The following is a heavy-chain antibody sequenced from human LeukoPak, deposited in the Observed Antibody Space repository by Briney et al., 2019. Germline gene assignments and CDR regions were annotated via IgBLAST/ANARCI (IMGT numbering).Heavy chain of an antibody. D-gene: IGHD1-1*01. Sequence: GGSLRLSCAASGFTFSSSSVHWVRQAPGKGLQWVAIISSDGSKTYYADSVKGRFTISRDNSKNTLYLQMDSLRGEDTAVYYCAKDYHWLVDYWGQGTLVTVPS. J-gene: IGHJ4*02. CDR1: GFTFSSSS. V-gene: IGHV3-30-3*01. CDR3: AKDYHWLVDY. CDR2: ISSDGSKT.